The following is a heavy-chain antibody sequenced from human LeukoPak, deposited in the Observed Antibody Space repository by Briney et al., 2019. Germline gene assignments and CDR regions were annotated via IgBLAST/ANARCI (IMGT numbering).Heavy chain of an antibody. Sequence: PSETLSLTCTVSGRSISSYYWSWIRQPPGKGLEWIGYIYYSGSTNYNPSLKSRVTISVDTSKNQFSLKLSSVTAADTAVYYCARRKGTFDYWGQGTLVTVSS. CDR2: IYYSGST. CDR3: ARRKGTFDY. CDR1: GRSISSYY. V-gene: IGHV4-59*01. J-gene: IGHJ4*02.